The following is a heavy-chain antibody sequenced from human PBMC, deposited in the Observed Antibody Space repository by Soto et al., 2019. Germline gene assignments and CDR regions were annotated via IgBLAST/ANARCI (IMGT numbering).Heavy chain of an antibody. J-gene: IGHJ4*02. Sequence: PGGSLRLSCAASGFTFSSYAMSWVRQAPGKGLEWVSAISGSGGSTYYADSVKGRFTISRDNSKNTLYLQMNSLRAEDTAVYYCAKDEGVVVVAATHRPFDYWGQGTLVTVSS. CDR1: GFTFSSYA. CDR2: ISGSGGST. D-gene: IGHD2-15*01. V-gene: IGHV3-23*01. CDR3: AKDEGVVVVAATHRPFDY.